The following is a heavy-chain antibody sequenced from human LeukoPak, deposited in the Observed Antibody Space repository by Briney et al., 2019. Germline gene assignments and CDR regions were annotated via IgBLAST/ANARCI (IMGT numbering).Heavy chain of an antibody. CDR2: IIPIFGTA. V-gene: IGHV1-69*13. CDR1: GGTFSSYA. J-gene: IGHJ4*02. CDR3: ARPLGNDEYWSLYYFGF. Sequence: SVKVSCKASGGTFSSYAISWVRQAPGQGLEWMGGIIPIFGTANYAQKFQGRVTITADESTSTAYMELSSLRSEDTAVYYCARPLGNDEYWSLYYFGFWGQGTLITVSS. D-gene: IGHD3-3*01.